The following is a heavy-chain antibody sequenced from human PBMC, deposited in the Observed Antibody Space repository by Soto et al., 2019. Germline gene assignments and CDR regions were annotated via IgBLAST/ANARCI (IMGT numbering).Heavy chain of an antibody. Sequence: PGGSLRLSCAASGFTFSSYSMNWVRQAPGKGLEWVSYISSSSTIYYADSVKGRFTISRDNAKNSLYLQMNSLRDEETAVYYCARSVDVVGALFDYWGQGTLVTAPQ. CDR3: ARSVDVVGALFDY. D-gene: IGHD1-26*01. V-gene: IGHV3-48*02. J-gene: IGHJ4*02. CDR2: ISSSSTI. CDR1: GFTFSSYS.